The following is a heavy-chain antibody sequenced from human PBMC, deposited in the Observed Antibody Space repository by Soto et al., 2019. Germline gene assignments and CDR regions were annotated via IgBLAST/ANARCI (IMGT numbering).Heavy chain of an antibody. CDR1: GYSVTSGSY. V-gene: IGHV4-38-2*02. CDR3: ARARIVVSGTIVDF. CDR2: VYLSWHT. J-gene: IGHJ4*02. Sequence: PSETLSLTCTVSGYSVTSGSYWGWFRQPPEKGLEWIGSVYLSWHTYHNPSLMSRVTISIDTSKNQFSLKLTSVTAAHTAVYYCARARIVVSGTIVDFWGLGTLVTVSS. D-gene: IGHD1-7*01.